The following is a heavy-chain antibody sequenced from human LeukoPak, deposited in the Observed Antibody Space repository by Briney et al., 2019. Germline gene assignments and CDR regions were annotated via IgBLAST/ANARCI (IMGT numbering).Heavy chain of an antibody. CDR3: ARDFGYYGSGSYYWFDP. V-gene: IGHV1-18*04. J-gene: IGHJ5*02. D-gene: IGHD3-10*01. CDR1: GYTFTSYG. CDR2: ISAYNGNT. Sequence: ASVKVSCKASGYTFTSYGISWVRQAPGQGLEWMGWISAYNGNTNYAQKLQGRVTVTTDTSTSTAYMELRSLRSDDTAVYYCARDFGYYGSGSYYWFDPWGQGTLVTVSS.